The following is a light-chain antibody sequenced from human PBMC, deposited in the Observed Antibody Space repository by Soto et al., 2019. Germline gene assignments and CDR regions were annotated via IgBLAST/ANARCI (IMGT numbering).Light chain of an antibody. CDR1: SSDVGGYNY. Sequence: QSALTQPASVSGSPGKSITISCPGTSSDVGGYNYVSWYQQHPGKAPKVMIYEVSNRPSGVSNRFSGSKSGNTASLTISGLQAEDEADYYCSSYTTSTSLLFGGGTKLTVL. CDR3: SSYTTSTSLL. CDR2: EVS. J-gene: IGLJ3*02. V-gene: IGLV2-14*01.